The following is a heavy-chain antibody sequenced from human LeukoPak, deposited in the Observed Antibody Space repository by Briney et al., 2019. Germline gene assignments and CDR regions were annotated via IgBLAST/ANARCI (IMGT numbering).Heavy chain of an antibody. J-gene: IGHJ4*02. CDR1: GYTFTSYD. CDR2: INPNSDNT. CDR3: ARGSIYDFWSGYLGTGAYFDY. D-gene: IGHD3-3*01. V-gene: IGHV1-8*01. Sequence: ASVKVSCKASGYTFTSYDINWVRQATGQGLEWMGWINPNSDNTGYAQKFQGRVTMTRNTSISTAYMELSSLRSEDTAVYYCARGSIYDFWSGYLGTGAYFDYWGQGTLVTVSS.